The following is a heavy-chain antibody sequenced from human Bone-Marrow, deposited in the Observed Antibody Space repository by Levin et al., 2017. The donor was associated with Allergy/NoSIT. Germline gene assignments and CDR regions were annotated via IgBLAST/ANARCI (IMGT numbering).Heavy chain of an antibody. Sequence: GESLKISCAASGFTFSSYSMNWVRQAPGKGLEWVSSISSSSSYIYYADSVKGRFTISRDNAKNSLYLQMNSLRAEDTAVYYCASHYGDSTSVDYWGQGTLVTVSS. CDR3: ASHYGDSTSVDY. D-gene: IGHD4-17*01. CDR1: GFTFSSYS. J-gene: IGHJ4*02. CDR2: ISSSSSYI. V-gene: IGHV3-21*01.